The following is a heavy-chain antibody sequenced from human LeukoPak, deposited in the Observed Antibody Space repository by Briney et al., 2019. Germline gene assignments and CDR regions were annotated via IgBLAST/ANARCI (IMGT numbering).Heavy chain of an antibody. J-gene: IGHJ4*02. V-gene: IGHV4-39*02. CDR1: GGSININNYY. CDR3: ARERTERGRPFDY. Sequence: PSETLSLTCTVSGGSININNYYWGWIRQPPGKGLEWIGSTYYSGITYYNPLLRSRVSISVDTSRNQFSLRLSFVTAADTAVYYCARERTERGRPFDYWGQGALVTVSS. CDR2: TYYSGIT. D-gene: IGHD3-16*01.